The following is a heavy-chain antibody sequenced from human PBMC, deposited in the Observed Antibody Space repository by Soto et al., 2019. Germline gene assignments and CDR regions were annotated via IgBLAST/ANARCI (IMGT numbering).Heavy chain of an antibody. CDR3: STRAYDTNGYYRFDP. J-gene: IGHJ5*01. D-gene: IGHD3-22*01. Sequence: SETLSLTCAVYGGSFSGHSWTWIRQSPGKGLEWVGDINHSGRVNYSPSLKSRVTISLDTSKNQFSLTLSAVTAADTAMYYCSTRAYDTNGYYRFDPWGQGTLVTVSS. CDR1: GGSFSGHS. CDR2: INHSGRV. V-gene: IGHV4-34*01.